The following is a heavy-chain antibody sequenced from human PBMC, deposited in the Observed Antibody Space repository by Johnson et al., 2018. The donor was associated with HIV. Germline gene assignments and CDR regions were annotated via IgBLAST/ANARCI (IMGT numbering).Heavy chain of an antibody. V-gene: IGHV3-30-3*01. CDR2: ISYDGSNK. CDR1: GFTFSSYA. J-gene: IGHJ3*02. Sequence: VQLVESGGGVVQPGRSLRLSCAASGFTFSSYAMHWVRQAPGKGLEWVAVISYDGSNKYYADSVKGRFTISRDNSKNTLYLQMNSLRAEDTAVYYCARGHSPDAFDIWGQGTIVTVSS. CDR3: ARGHSPDAFDI. D-gene: IGHD6-13*01.